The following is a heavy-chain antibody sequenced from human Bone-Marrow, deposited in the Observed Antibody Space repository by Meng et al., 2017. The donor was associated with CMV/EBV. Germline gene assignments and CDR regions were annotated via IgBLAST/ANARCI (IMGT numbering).Heavy chain of an antibody. Sequence: ASVKVSCKASGYTFTSYGISWVRQAPGQGLEWMGWISAYNGNTNYAQKFQGRVTMTRDTSTSTVYMELSSLRSEDTAVYYCARDSPTEGSGCHDWGQGTLVTVSS. CDR2: ISAYNGNT. D-gene: IGHD6-19*01. CDR1: GYTFTSYG. CDR3: ARDSPTEGSGCHD. J-gene: IGHJ1*01. V-gene: IGHV1-18*01.